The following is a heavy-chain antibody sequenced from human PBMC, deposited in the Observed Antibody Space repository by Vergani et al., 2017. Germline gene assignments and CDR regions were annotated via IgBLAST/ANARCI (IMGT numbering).Heavy chain of an antibody. Sequence: QVQLVESGGGLVKPGGSLRLSCASSGFTFSDYYMSWIRQAPGKGLGWVSYISSSSSYTNYADSVKGRFTISRDNAKNSLYLQMNSLRAEDTAVYYCARDYSAEYFQHWGQGTLVTVSS. CDR2: ISSSSSYT. CDR1: GFTFSDYY. D-gene: IGHD2-21*01. J-gene: IGHJ1*01. V-gene: IGHV3-11*06. CDR3: ARDYSAEYFQH.